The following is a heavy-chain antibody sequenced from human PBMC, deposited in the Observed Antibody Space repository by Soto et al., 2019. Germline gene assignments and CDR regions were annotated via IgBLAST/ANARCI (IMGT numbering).Heavy chain of an antibody. V-gene: IGHV1-8*01. D-gene: IGHD1-1*01. J-gene: IGHJ4*02. CDR3: ASACDYNLLS. Sequence: QVQLVQSGAEVKKPGASVKVSCKASGSTFTSYDINWVRQATGQGLEGMGWMNPNSANTGHAQKFQGRGPQTRNTSLSTADMELSSLRSEDTAVDYCASACDYNLLSWGQGDLVTVFS. CDR2: MNPNSANT. CDR1: GSTFTSYD.